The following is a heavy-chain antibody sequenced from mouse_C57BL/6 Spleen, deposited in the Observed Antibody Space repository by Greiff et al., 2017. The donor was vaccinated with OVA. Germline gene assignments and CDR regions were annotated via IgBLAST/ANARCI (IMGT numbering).Heavy chain of an antibody. V-gene: IGHV5-4*03. CDR3: ARVGYYGSKPYFDY. CDR2: ISDGGSYT. CDR1: GFTFSSYA. D-gene: IGHD1-1*01. J-gene: IGHJ2*01. Sequence: EVMLVESGGGLVKPGGSLKLSCAASGFTFSSYAMSWVRQTPEKRLEWVATISDGGSYTYYPDNVKGRFTISRDNAKNNLYLQMSHLKSEDTAMYYCARVGYYGSKPYFDYWGQGTTLTVSS.